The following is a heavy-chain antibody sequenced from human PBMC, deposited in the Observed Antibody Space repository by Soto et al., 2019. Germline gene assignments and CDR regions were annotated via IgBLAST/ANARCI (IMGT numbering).Heavy chain of an antibody. Sequence: GESLKISCQTSGYTFTTYWITWVRQVPGKGLEWMGRIDPSDSYTNYGPSFQGHVTISVDKSISTAYLQWSSLKASDTAMYYCVRRYSDSRTDYWGRGTLVTVSS. CDR3: VRRYSDSRTDY. CDR1: GYTFTTYW. D-gene: IGHD3-9*01. V-gene: IGHV5-10-1*01. CDR2: IDPSDSYT. J-gene: IGHJ4*02.